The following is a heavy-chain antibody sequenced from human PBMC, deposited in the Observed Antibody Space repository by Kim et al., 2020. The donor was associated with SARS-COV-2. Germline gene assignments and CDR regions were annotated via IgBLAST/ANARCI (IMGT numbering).Heavy chain of an antibody. J-gene: IGHJ4*02. CDR1: GYTFTNYA. Sequence: ASVKVSCKASGYTFTNYAISWVRQAPGQGLEWMGWINTDTGNPKYAQAFTGRFVFSLDTSSSTAYLQISSLKAEDTALYYCARVIWGSYRYTDSWGQGTLVTVSS. CDR3: ARVIWGSYRYTDS. V-gene: IGHV7-4-1*02. CDR2: INTDTGNP. D-gene: IGHD3-16*02.